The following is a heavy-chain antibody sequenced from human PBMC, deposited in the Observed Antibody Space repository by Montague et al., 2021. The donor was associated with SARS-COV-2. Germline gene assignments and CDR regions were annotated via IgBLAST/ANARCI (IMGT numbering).Heavy chain of an antibody. V-gene: IGHV4-39*01. CDR3: ARGLYNWNYEHWFDT. D-gene: IGHD1-7*01. CDR1: GGSVDSSHYY. J-gene: IGHJ5*02. CDR2: IYYSGST. Sequence: SETLSLTCTVSGGSVDSSHYYWAWIRQPPGKGLEWIGTIYYSGSTYYKPCPRSRVTIDVDASTNQFSLKLHSVTAADTAVYFCARGLYNWNYEHWFDTWGQGTLVTVSS.